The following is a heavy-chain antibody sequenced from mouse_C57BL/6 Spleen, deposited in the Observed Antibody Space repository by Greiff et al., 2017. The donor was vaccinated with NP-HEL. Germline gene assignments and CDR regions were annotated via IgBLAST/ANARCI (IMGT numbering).Heavy chain of an antibody. CDR2: IDPSDSET. CDR3: ARSIYYYGSSYY. J-gene: IGHJ2*01. D-gene: IGHD1-1*01. CDR1: GYTFTSYW. Sequence: QVQLQQPGAELVRPGSSVKLSCKASGYTFTSYWMHWVKQRPIQGLEWIGNIDPSDSETHYNQKFKDKATLTVDKSSSTAYMQLSSLTSEDSAVYYCARSIYYYGSSYYWGQGTTLTVSS. V-gene: IGHV1-52*01.